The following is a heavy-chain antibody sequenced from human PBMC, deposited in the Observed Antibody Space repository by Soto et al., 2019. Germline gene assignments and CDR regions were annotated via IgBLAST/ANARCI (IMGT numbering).Heavy chain of an antibody. V-gene: IGHV3-21*01. CDR3: ARRRAAAGTLTFDY. CDR2: ISSGSSYI. CDR1: GFIFTGYN. Sequence: PGGSLRRSCAASGFIFTGYNMNWVRQAPGKGLEWVSSISSGSSYIYYADSVKGRFTISRDNAKNSLYLQMNTLRAEDTALYYCARRRAAAGTLTFDYWGQGTRVTVSS. D-gene: IGHD6-13*01. J-gene: IGHJ4*02.